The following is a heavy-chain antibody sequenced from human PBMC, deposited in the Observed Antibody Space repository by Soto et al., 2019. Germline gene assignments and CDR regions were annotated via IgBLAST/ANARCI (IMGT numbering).Heavy chain of an antibody. V-gene: IGHV3-23*01. CDR1: GFTVSSNY. Sequence: RLSCAASGFTVSSNYMSWVRQAPGKGLEWVSAISGSGDTTDYADSVKGRFTISRDNSKNTLYLQIYSLRFVGTAVYYCAKGQLGFARVIDYWGQGTVVTVSS. CDR3: AKGQLGFARVIDY. J-gene: IGHJ4*02. CDR2: ISGSGDTT. D-gene: IGHD6-6*01.